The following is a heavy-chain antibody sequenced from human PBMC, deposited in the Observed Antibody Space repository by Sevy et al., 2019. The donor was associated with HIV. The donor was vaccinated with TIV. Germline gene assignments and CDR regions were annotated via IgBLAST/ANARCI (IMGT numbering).Heavy chain of an antibody. D-gene: IGHD6-6*01. CDR1: GFTFSDYS. V-gene: IGHV3-21*01. J-gene: IGHJ4*02. Sequence: GGSLRLSCAASGFTFSDYSMNWVRKAPGKGPEWVSIISSSSSYIYYADSMKGRFTISRDNAKNSLYLQMNSLRVEDTAVYYCAREGWGGAARPNYFDYWGQGTLVTVSS. CDR3: AREGWGGAARPNYFDY. CDR2: ISSSSSYI.